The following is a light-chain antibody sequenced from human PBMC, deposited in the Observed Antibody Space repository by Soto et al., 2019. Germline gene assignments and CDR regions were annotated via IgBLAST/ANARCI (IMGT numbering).Light chain of an antibody. Sequence: QSALTQPRSVSGSPGQSVTISCTGTSTNVGDYHYVSWYQVHPGKAPKLIIYDVSKRPSGVPDRFSGSKSGNTASLTISGLQAEDEADFYCCSYAGDYTLLFGGGTQLTVL. CDR1: STNVGDYHY. CDR2: DVS. J-gene: IGLJ2*01. CDR3: CSYAGDYTLL. V-gene: IGLV2-11*01.